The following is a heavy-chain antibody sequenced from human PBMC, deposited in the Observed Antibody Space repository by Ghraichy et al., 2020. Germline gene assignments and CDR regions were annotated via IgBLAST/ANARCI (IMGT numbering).Heavy chain of an antibody. Sequence: SETLSLTCAVYGGSFSGYYWSWIRQPPGKGLEWIGEINHSGSTNYNPSLKSRVTISVDTSKNQFSLKLSSVTAADTAVYYCARGRAMVRGARFLATVYGMDVWGQGTTVTVSS. CDR1: GGSFSGYY. V-gene: IGHV4-34*01. D-gene: IGHD3-10*01. J-gene: IGHJ6*02. CDR3: ARGRAMVRGARFLATVYGMDV. CDR2: INHSGST.